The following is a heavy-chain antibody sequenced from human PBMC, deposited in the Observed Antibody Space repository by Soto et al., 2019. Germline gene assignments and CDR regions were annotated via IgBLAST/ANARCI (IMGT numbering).Heavy chain of an antibody. CDR1: GFSFSTSGVA. Sequence: QITLKESGPTLVKPTQTLTLTCTFSGFSFSTSGVAVNWIRQPPGKALEWLALIYWDDDKRYNPSLRNRLTITKDTSKTQVVLTMTNMEPVDTATYYCAHDNWVTYLFDFWGQGTLVTVSS. D-gene: IGHD2-21*02. V-gene: IGHV2-5*02. J-gene: IGHJ4*02. CDR3: AHDNWVTYLFDF. CDR2: IYWDDDK.